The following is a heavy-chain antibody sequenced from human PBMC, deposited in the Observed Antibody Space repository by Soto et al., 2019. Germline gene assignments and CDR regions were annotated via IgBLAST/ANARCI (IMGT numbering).Heavy chain of an antibody. V-gene: IGHV4-39*01. Sequence: QLQLQESGPGLVKPSETLSLTCTVSGGSISSSSYYWVWIRQPPGKGLEWIGSIYYSGSTYYNPSLKSRVTISVDTSKNQFSLKLSSVTAADTAVYYCARITGTTNWFDPWGQGTLVTVSS. CDR1: GGSISSSSYY. CDR3: ARITGTTNWFDP. CDR2: IYYSGST. D-gene: IGHD1-7*01. J-gene: IGHJ5*02.